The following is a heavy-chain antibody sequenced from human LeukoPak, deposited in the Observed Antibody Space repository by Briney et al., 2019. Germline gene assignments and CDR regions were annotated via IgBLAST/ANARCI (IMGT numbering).Heavy chain of an antibody. Sequence: GGSLRLSCVASGFTFDDYPMHWVRQAPGKGLEWVAGLSWNSGRIAYADSVKGRFTISRDNAKNSLYLQMNSLRGEDTAVYYCTRDSGYNAFDIWGQGTMVTVSS. V-gene: IGHV3-9*01. J-gene: IGHJ3*02. CDR3: TRDSGYNAFDI. CDR2: LSWNSGRI. CDR1: GFTFDDYP. D-gene: IGHD5-12*01.